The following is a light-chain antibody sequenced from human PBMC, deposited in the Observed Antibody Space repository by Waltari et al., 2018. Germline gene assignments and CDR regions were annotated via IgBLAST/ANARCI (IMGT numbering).Light chain of an antibody. V-gene: IGKV3-11*01. CDR1: QSVSSY. CDR2: DAS. CDR3: QQRSNWAWT. J-gene: IGKJ1*01. Sequence: EIVLTQSPATLSLSPGERATLSCRASQSVSSYLAWYQQKPGQAPRLLIYDASNRATGIPARFSGSGSATDFTLTISSLEPEDFAVYYCQQRSNWAWTFGQGTKVEIK.